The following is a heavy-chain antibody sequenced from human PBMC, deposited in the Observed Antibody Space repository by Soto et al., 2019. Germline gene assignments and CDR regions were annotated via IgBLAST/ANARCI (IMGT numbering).Heavy chain of an antibody. CDR2: IYPGDSDT. CDR3: ATGGYCSSTSCYNFFDY. CDR1: GYSFTTYW. Sequence: GESLNISCKGSGYSFTTYWIGWVRQMPGKGLEWMGIIYPGDSDTRYSPSFQGQVTISADKSISTAYLQWSSLKASDTAMYYCATGGYCSSTSCYNFFDYWGQGTLVTVSS. D-gene: IGHD2-2*02. V-gene: IGHV5-51*01. J-gene: IGHJ4*02.